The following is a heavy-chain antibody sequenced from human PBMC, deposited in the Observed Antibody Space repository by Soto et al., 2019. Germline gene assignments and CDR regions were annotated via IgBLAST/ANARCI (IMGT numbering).Heavy chain of an antibody. CDR2: INHSGST. D-gene: IGHD6-13*01. CDR3: ARGGPLIAAAGTGHWFDP. J-gene: IGHJ5*02. Sequence: SETLSLTCAVYGGSFSGYYWSWIRQPPGKGLEWIGEINHSGSTNYNPPLKSRVTISVDTSKNQFSLKLSSVTAADTAVYYCARGGPLIAAAGTGHWFDPWGQGTLVTVSS. CDR1: GGSFSGYY. V-gene: IGHV4-34*01.